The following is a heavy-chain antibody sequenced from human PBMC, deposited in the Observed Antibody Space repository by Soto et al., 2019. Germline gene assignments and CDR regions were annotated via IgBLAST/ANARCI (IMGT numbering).Heavy chain of an antibody. D-gene: IGHD5-12*01. CDR1: GFSLSTSGVG. CDR3: ARRWLADYFDY. J-gene: IGHJ4*02. Sequence: QITLKESGPTVVKPTQTLTLTCTFSGFSLSTSGVGVGWIRQPPGKALEWLALFYWVDDTRYNPSLKNRLTITRDTSKTQVVLTMTNMDPVDTATFYCARRWLADYFDYWGQGTLVTVSS. V-gene: IGHV2-5*02. CDR2: FYWVDDT.